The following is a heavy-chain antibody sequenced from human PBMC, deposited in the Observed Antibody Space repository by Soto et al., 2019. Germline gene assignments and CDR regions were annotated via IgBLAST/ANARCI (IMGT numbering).Heavy chain of an antibody. CDR3: ARAIFGVVTPYYYYYYMDV. CDR2: MNPNSGNT. V-gene: IGHV1-8*01. CDR1: GYTFTSYE. J-gene: IGHJ6*03. Sequence: ASVKVSCKASGYTFTSYEINWVRQATGQGLEWMGWMNPNSGNTGYAQKFQGRVTMTRSTSISTAYMELSSLRSEDTAVYYCARAIFGVVTPYYYYYYMDVWGKGTTVTVSS. D-gene: IGHD3-3*01.